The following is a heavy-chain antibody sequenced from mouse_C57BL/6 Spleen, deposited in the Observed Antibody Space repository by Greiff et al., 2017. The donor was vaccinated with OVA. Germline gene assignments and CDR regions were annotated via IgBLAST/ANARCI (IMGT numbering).Heavy chain of an antibody. J-gene: IGHJ4*01. CDR1: GYTFTSYG. CDR3: SRITGGAMDY. CDR2: IYPRSGNT. D-gene: IGHD4-1*01. Sequence: VQLQESGAELARPGASVKLSCKASGYTFTSYGISWVKQRPGQGLEWIGEIYPRSGNTYYNEKFKGKATLTADKSSSTAYIELRSLTSEDSAVYFCSRITGGAMDYWGQGTSVTVSS. V-gene: IGHV1-81*01.